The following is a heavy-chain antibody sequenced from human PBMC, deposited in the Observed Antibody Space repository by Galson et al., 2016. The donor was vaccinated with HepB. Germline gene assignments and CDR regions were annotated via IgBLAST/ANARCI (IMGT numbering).Heavy chain of an antibody. CDR2: IYYSGST. V-gene: IGHV4-31*03. CDR1: GGSISSGGYY. CDR3: ARQNYYYGMDV. Sequence: TLSLTCTVSGGSISSGGYYWSWIRQHPWKGLEWIGNIYYSGSTNYNPSLKSRLTISVDTSKNQFSLRLSSVTAADTAVYYCARQNYYYGMDVWGQGTTVTVSS. J-gene: IGHJ6*02.